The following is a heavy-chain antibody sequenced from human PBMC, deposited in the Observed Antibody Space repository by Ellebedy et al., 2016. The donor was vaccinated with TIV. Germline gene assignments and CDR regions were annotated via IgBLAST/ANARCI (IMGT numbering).Heavy chain of an antibody. CDR2: IRQDGSDM. J-gene: IGHJ3*02. CDR3: ATDGSYGDYRSPTHAFEM. Sequence: GESLKISCAASAFSFSSYWMTWVRQAPGKGLEWVANIRQDGSDMYYVDSVKGRFTISRDNAKDSLYLLMNSLSAEDTGVYYCATDGSYGDYRSPTHAFEMWGQGTMVTVSS. CDR1: AFSFSSYW. D-gene: IGHD4-17*01. V-gene: IGHV3-7*01.